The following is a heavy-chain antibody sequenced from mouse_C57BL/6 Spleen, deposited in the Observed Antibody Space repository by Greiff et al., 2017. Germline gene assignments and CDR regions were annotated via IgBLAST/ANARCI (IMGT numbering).Heavy chain of an antibody. CDR1: GYTFTSYW. CDR3: ARGVESLLGNY. V-gene: IGHV1-72*01. Sequence: QVQLQQPGAELVKPGASVKLSCKASGYTFTSYWMHWVKQRPGRGLEWIGRFDPYSGGTKYNEKFKSKATLTVDKPSSTAYMQLSSLTSEDSAVYYCARGVESLLGNYWGQGTTLTVSS. CDR2: FDPYSGGT. J-gene: IGHJ2*01. D-gene: IGHD1-1*01.